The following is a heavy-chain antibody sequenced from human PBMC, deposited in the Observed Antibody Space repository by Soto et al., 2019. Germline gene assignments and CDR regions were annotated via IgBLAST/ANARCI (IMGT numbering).Heavy chain of an antibody. CDR1: GRSITSYY. V-gene: IGHV4-59*12. D-gene: IGHD3-22*01. J-gene: IGHJ4*02. CDR3: ARTYDSNGYANEFDS. Sequence: QVVLQESGPGLVKPSETLSLTCSVSGRSITSYYWSWVRQPPGKGLEWIGYIYDNGITSQNPSLKSRVTMSAATSQNQFSLKLTSVTGADTAVYYCARTYDSNGYANEFDSWGPGILVTVTS. CDR2: IYDNGIT.